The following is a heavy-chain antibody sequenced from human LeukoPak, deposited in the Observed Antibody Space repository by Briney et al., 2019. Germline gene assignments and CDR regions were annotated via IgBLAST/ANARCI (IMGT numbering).Heavy chain of an antibody. CDR1: GFTFSTYA. CDR2: IRYDASNK. V-gene: IGHV3-30*02. D-gene: IGHD2-2*01. J-gene: IGHJ3*02. Sequence: PGGSLRLSCAASGFTFSTYAMHWVRQAPDKGLEWVAFIRYDASNKYYADSVKGRFTISRDNSKNTVNLQMNSLRDEDTAVYYCAKGESSITNWSGFDMWGQGTMVAVAS. CDR3: AKGESSITNWSGFDM.